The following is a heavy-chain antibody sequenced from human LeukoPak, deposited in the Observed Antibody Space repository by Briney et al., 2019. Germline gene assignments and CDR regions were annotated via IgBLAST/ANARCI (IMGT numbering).Heavy chain of an antibody. J-gene: IGHJ4*02. CDR1: GGSFSGYY. Sequence: SETLSLTCAVYGGSFSGYYWSWIRQPPGKGLEWIGEINHSGSTNYNPSLKSRVTISVDTSKNQFSLKLSSVTAADTAVYYCAITGFFGPGGRDDYYFDYWGQGTLVTVSS. V-gene: IGHV4-34*01. D-gene: IGHD2-15*01. CDR3: AITGFFGPGGRDDYYFDY. CDR2: INHSGST.